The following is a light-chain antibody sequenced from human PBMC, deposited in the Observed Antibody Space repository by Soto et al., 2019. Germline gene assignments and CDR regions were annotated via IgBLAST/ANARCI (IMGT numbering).Light chain of an antibody. CDR1: QGINTY. V-gene: IGKV1-9*01. CDR2: DAS. CDR3: QHLKSYPIT. Sequence: DIQLTQSPSFLSASVGDSVTITCRASQGINTYLVWYQQKPGKAPKLLIYDASTLDSGVPSRFSGSGSGTEFTLTISSLQPEDFTTYYCQHLKSYPITFSQGTRLEI. J-gene: IGKJ5*01.